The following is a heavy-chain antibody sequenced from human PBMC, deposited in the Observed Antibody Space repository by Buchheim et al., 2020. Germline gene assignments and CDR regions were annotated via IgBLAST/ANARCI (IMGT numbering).Heavy chain of an antibody. J-gene: IGHJ4*02. D-gene: IGHD6-19*01. CDR3: ARDFSSGWYVLGYFDY. Sequence: QVQLVESGGGVVQPGRSLRLSCAASGFTFSSYGMHWVRQAPGKGLEWVAVIWYDGSNKYYADSVKGRFTISSDNSKNTLYLQMNSLRAEDTAVYYCARDFSSGWYVLGYFDYWGQGTL. V-gene: IGHV3-33*01. CDR1: GFTFSSYG. CDR2: IWYDGSNK.